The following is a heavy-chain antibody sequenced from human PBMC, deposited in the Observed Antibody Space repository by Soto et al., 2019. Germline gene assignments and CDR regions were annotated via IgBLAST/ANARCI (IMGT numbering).Heavy chain of an antibody. CDR2: ISGSGDST. V-gene: IGHV3-23*01. J-gene: IGHJ4*02. CDR3: AKGSRGLYFDY. CDR1: GFTFSSYA. Sequence: EVQLLESGGGLVQPGGSLRLSCAASGFTFSSYAMNWVRQAPGKGLEWVSVISGSGDSTYYADSVKGRFTISKDNSKNTLYLQMKTLTAEDTAVYYGAKGSRGLYFDYWGQGTLVTVSS.